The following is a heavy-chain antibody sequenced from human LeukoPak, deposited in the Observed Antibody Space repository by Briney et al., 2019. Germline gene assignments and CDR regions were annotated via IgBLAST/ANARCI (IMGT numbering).Heavy chain of an antibody. CDR2: IRQDGSGK. V-gene: IGHV3-7*01. D-gene: IGHD6-25*01. CDR1: GFTFSRYW. CDR3: ARWGSELPDDAFDI. J-gene: IGHJ3*02. Sequence: GGSLRLSCAASGFTFSRYWMSWVRQAPGKGLEWVANIRQDGSGKHYLDSVKGRITISRDNAKNSIYLQMNSLRVEDTAVYFCARWGSELPDDAFDIWGQGTMVTVSS.